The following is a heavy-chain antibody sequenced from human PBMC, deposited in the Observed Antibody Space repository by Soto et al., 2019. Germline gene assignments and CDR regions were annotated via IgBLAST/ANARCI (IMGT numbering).Heavy chain of an antibody. V-gene: IGHV2-70*04. J-gene: IGHJ4*02. CDR1: GFSLSTSGMR. CDR3: ARNYYDSSGYYYPFDY. Sequence: SGPTLVNPTKTLTLTCTFSGFSLSTSGMRVSWIRQPPGKALEWLARIDWDDDKFYSTSLKTRLTISKDTSKNQVVLTMTNMDPVDTATYYCARNYYDSSGYYYPFDYWGQGTLVTVSS. D-gene: IGHD3-22*01. CDR2: IDWDDDK.